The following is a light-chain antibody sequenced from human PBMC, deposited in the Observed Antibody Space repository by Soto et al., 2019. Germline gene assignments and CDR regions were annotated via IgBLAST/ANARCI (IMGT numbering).Light chain of an antibody. Sequence: DIQMTQSPSTLSAGVGDRVTITCRASQRISTYLNWYQQKPGKAPTLLIYAASSLQSGVPSRFSGGGSGTDFTLXXXXXXXXXXXXYXCQQCYS. CDR2: AAS. CDR3: QQCYS. V-gene: IGKV1-39*01. CDR1: QRISTY. J-gene: IGKJ2*03.